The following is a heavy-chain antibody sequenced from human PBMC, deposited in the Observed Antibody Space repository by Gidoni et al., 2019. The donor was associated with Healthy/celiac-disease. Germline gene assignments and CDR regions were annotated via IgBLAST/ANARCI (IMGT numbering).Heavy chain of an antibody. D-gene: IGHD6-19*01. J-gene: IGHJ5*02. CDR2: ISSSSSTI. Sequence: EVQLVESGGGLVQPGGSLRLSCAASGFTFSSYSMNWVRQAPGKGLEWVSYISSSSSTIYYADSVKGRFTISRDNAKNSLYLQMNSLRDEDTAVYYCAREVIAVAGTGDNWFDPWGQGTLVTVSS. V-gene: IGHV3-48*02. CDR3: AREVIAVAGTGDNWFDP. CDR1: GFTFSSYS.